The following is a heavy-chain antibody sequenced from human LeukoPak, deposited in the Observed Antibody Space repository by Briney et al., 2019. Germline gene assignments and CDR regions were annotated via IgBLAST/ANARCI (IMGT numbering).Heavy chain of an antibody. CDR2: IYYSGST. V-gene: IGHV4-39*07. Sequence: SETLSLTCTVSGGSISSSSYYWGWIRQPPGKGLEWIGSIYYSGSTYYNPSLKSRVPIYVDTSKNQFSLKLSSVTAADTDVYYCARSSRRLAAAANHLDYWGQGTLVTVSS. CDR1: GGSISSSSYY. J-gene: IGHJ4*02. CDR3: ARSSRRLAAAANHLDY. D-gene: IGHD6-13*01.